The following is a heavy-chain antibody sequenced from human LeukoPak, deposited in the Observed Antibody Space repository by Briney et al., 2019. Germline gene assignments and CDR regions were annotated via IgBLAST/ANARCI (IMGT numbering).Heavy chain of an antibody. D-gene: IGHD3-10*01. CDR2: IYYSGST. V-gene: IGHV4-59*08. J-gene: IGHJ5*02. CDR1: GGSISSYY. Sequence: SETLSLTCTVSGGSISSYYWSWIRQPPGKGLEWIGYIYYSGSTNYNPSLKSRVTISVDTSKNQFSLKLSSVTAADTAVYYCARLLTMVRGVVNWFDPWGQGTLVTVSS. CDR3: ARLLTMVRGVVNWFDP.